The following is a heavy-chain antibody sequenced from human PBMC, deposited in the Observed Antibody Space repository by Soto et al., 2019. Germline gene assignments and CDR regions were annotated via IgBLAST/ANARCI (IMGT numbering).Heavy chain of an antibody. CDR3: AKDIPDGGWLFDY. D-gene: IGHD6-19*01. J-gene: IGHJ4*02. V-gene: IGHV3-23*01. Sequence: GGSLRLSCAASGFTFSSYAMSWVRQAPGKGLEWVSSTDFSGRIIYYADSVKGRFTISRDNSKNTLYLQMNSVRAEDTAVYYCAKDIPDGGWLFDYWGRGALVTVSS. CDR2: TDFSGRII. CDR1: GFTFSSYA.